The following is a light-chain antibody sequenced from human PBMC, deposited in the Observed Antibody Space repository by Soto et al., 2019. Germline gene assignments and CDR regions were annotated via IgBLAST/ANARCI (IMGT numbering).Light chain of an antibody. V-gene: IGKV1-39*01. Sequence: DLQMTQSPSSLSASVGDRVTITCRASQSISSYLNWYQHKPGKAPKLLIYAASSLQSGVPSRFSGSGSGTDFTLTIRSLQPEDFATYYCQQSYNTPYTFGQGTKLESK. CDR1: QSISSY. CDR3: QQSYNTPYT. J-gene: IGKJ2*01. CDR2: AAS.